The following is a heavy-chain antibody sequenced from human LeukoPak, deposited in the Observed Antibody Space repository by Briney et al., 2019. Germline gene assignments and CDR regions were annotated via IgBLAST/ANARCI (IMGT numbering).Heavy chain of an antibody. V-gene: IGHV3-21*01. CDR2: ISSSSSYI. D-gene: IGHD3-22*01. Sequence: GGSLRLSCAASGFTFSSYSMNWVRQAPGKGLEWVSSISSSSSYIYYADSVKGRFTISRDNAKNSLYLQMNSLKAEDTAVYYCAREPDSSGYYWVGYYYYYGMDVWGQGTTVTVSS. CDR3: AREPDSSGYYWVGYYYYYGMDV. CDR1: GFTFSSYS. J-gene: IGHJ6*02.